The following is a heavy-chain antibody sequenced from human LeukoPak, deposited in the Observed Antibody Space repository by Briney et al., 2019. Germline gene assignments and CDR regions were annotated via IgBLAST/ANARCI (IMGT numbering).Heavy chain of an antibody. CDR2: ISWNSGSI. J-gene: IGHJ4*02. V-gene: IGHV3-9*01. CDR1: GFTFDDYA. Sequence: GGSLRLSCAASGFTFDDYAMHWVRQAPGKGLEWVSGISWNSGSIGYADSVKGRFTISRDNAKNTLYLQMNSLRAEDTAVYYCARGSSGWYYFYYWGQGTLVTVSS. CDR3: ARGSSGWYYFYY. D-gene: IGHD6-19*01.